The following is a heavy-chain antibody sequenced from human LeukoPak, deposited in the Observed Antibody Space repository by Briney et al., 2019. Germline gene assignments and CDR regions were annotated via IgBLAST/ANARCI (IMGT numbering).Heavy chain of an antibody. CDR3: ARVSDGYNDY. D-gene: IGHD5-24*01. J-gene: IGHJ4*02. V-gene: IGHV5-51*01. CDR1: GYRFANYW. CDR2: IYPGDSDT. Sequence: GESLKISCKGSGYRFANYWIGWGRQMPGKGLESMGIIYPGDSDTRYSPSFQGQVTMSADKSISTAYLQRSSLKASDTAMYYCARVSDGYNDYWGQGTLVTVSS.